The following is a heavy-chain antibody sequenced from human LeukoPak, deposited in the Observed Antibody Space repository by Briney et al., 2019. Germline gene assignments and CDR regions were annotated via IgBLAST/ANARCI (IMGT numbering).Heavy chain of an antibody. CDR1: GFAFSSYA. CDR3: AKAGSVVVTAMSY. D-gene: IGHD2-21*02. CDR2: ISGSGGGT. J-gene: IGHJ4*02. Sequence: GGSLRLSCTASGFAFSSYAMNWVRQAPGKGLEWVSAISGSGGGTYYADSVKGRFTISRDNSKNTLYLQMNSLRAEDTAIYYCAKAGSVVVTAMSYWGQGTLVTVSS. V-gene: IGHV3-23*01.